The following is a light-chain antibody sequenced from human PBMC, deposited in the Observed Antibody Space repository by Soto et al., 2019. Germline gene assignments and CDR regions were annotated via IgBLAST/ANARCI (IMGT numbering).Light chain of an antibody. J-gene: IGLJ3*02. V-gene: IGLV2-14*01. CDR1: SNDIGSYNY. CDR3: SSYTFSTTLRV. Sequence: QSALTQPASVSGSPGQSITLSCTGTSNDIGSYNYVSWFQQHPDKAPKLIIYEVTNRPSGISTRFSGSKSGNTASLTISGLQAEDEAHYYCSSYTFSTTLRVFGGGTKVTVL. CDR2: EVT.